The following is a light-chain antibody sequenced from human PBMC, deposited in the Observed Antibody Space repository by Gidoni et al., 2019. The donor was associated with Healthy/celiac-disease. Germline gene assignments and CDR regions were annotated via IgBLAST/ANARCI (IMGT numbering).Light chain of an antibody. CDR2: EDS. CDR3: YSTDSSGNQV. V-gene: IGLV3-10*01. CDR1: ALPKKY. Sequence: SYELTQPPSVSVSPGQTARITCSGDALPKKYAYWYQQKSGQAPVLVINEDSKRPSGIPERFSGSSSGTRATWTISGAQVEDEADYYCYSTDSSGNQVFGGGTKLTVL. J-gene: IGLJ2*01.